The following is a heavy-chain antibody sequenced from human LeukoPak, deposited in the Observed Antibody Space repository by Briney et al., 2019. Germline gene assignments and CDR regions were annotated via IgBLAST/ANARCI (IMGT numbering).Heavy chain of an antibody. CDR1: GLTFSNAV. CDR3: TTLSGPFDY. Sequence: KPGGSLRLSCAASGLTFSNAVMSWVRQAPGKGVEWVGCIKSKTDGGTTDYAAHVRGRFSRARDVSKNTLFLQMNSLRTEDTAVYDCTTLSGPFDYWGQGTLVTVSS. D-gene: IGHD5-12*01. V-gene: IGHV3-15*01. J-gene: IGHJ4*02. CDR2: IKSKTDGGTT.